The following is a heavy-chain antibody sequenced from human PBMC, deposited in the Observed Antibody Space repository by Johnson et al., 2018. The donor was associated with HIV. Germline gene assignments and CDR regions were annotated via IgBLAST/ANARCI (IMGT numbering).Heavy chain of an antibody. CDR1: GFTFDDYA. V-gene: IGHV3-9*01. CDR2: ISWNSGSI. CDR3: AKAYCPGCDAFEI. J-gene: IGHJ3*02. D-gene: IGHD2-21*01. Sequence: VQLVESGGGLVQPGRSLRLSCAASGFTFDDYAMHWVRQAPGKGLEWVSGISWNSGSIGYADSVKGRFTISRDNAKNSLYLQMNSLRTEDSGVYYCAKAYCPGCDAFEIWGQGTMVTVSS.